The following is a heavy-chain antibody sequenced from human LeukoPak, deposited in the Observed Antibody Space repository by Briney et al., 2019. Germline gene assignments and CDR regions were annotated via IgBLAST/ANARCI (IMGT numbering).Heavy chain of an antibody. V-gene: IGHV3-48*03. CDR1: GFTFSSYE. Sequence: GGSLRLSCAASGFTFSSYEINWVRQAPWKGLERVSYISSSGSTIYYADSVKGRFTISRDNAKNSLYLQMNSLRAEDTAVYYCAELGITMIGGVWGKGTTVTISS. CDR2: ISSSGSTI. D-gene: IGHD3-10*02. J-gene: IGHJ6*04. CDR3: AELGITMIGGV.